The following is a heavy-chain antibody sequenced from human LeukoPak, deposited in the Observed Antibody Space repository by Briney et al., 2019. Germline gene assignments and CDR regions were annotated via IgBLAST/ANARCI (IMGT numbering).Heavy chain of an antibody. Sequence: QTGGSLRLSCAASGFRFSGYWMHWVRQAPGKGLEWVSRINDAGSSATYADSVKGRLTISRDNSKNTLYMQMNSLRAEDTAIYYCAKDRQIVRGASDCWGQGTLVTVSS. V-gene: IGHV3-74*01. D-gene: IGHD6-6*01. J-gene: IGHJ4*02. CDR2: INDAGSSA. CDR3: AKDRQIVRGASDC. CDR1: GFRFSGYW.